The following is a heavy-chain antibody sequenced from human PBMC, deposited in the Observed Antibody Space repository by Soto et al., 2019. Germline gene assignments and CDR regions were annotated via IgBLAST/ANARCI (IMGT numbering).Heavy chain of an antibody. Sequence: SETLSLTCIVSGGSISEKYWNWVRQPPGKGLEWIGLIFANGHTDYNPSLTSRVTMSVDASKNQFSLRLPSMTAADTAVYYCVASLAASGLNWLDPWGRGTLVTVSS. D-gene: IGHD6-13*01. CDR2: IFANGHT. J-gene: IGHJ5*02. CDR3: VASLAASGLNWLDP. CDR1: GGSISEKY. V-gene: IGHV4-4*07.